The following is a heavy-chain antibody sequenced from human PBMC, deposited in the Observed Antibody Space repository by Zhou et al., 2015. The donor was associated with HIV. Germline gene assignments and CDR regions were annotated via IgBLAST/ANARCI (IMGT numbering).Heavy chain of an antibody. J-gene: IGHJ4*02. V-gene: IGHV1-69*13. CDR1: GYSFNIYG. CDR3: ARTPAWGGITVWGSLSLMGYFDY. Sequence: QVQLVQSGAEVKKPGASVKVSCKTSGYSFNIYGISWVRQAPGQGLEWMGGIIPIFGTANYAQKFQGRVTITADESTSTAYMELSSLRSEDTAVYYCARTPAWGGITVWGSLSLMGYFDYVGQGTLVTVSS. CDR2: IIPIFGTA. D-gene: IGHD3-16*02.